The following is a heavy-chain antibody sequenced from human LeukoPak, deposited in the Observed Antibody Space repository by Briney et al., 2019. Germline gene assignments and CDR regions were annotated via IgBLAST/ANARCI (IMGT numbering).Heavy chain of an antibody. D-gene: IGHD2-21*01. J-gene: IGHJ2*01. Sequence: GGSLRLSCAASGFTFSSYGMHWVRQTPGKGLEYVSGINSNGGSTHYANSVKGRFTISRDNSKHTLYLQMNSLRAEDTAVYYCARALYRQHIVVVNAKNYWYFDLWGRGTLVTVSS. CDR1: GFTFSSYG. CDR2: INSNGGST. CDR3: ARALYRQHIVVVNAKNYWYFDL. V-gene: IGHV3-64*01.